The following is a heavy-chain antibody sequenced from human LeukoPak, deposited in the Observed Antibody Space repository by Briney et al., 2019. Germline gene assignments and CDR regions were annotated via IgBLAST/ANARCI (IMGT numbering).Heavy chain of an antibody. Sequence: GGSLRLSCAASGFTFSSYWMHWVRQGPGKGLVWVSRINSHGSSTRNADSVKGRFTISRDNAKNTLYLQMNSLRADDTAVYYCARGLAYCGGDCYNSLDYWGQGTLVTVSS. J-gene: IGHJ4*02. CDR2: INSHGSST. CDR1: GFTFSSYW. CDR3: ARGLAYCGGDCYNSLDY. D-gene: IGHD2-21*02. V-gene: IGHV3-74*01.